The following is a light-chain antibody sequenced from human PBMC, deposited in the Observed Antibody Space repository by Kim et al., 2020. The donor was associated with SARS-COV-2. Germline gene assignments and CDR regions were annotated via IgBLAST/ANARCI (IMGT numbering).Light chain of an antibody. J-gene: IGLJ1*01. CDR3: SSYTSSSTLA. CDR1: ISDVGGYNY. V-gene: IGLV2-14*01. Sequence: QSALTQPASVSGSPGQSITISCTGTISDVGGYNYVSWYQQHPGKAPKLMIYDVSKRPSGVSNRFSGSKSGNTASLTISGLQAEDEADYYCSSYTSSSTLAFGTGTQLTVL. CDR2: DVS.